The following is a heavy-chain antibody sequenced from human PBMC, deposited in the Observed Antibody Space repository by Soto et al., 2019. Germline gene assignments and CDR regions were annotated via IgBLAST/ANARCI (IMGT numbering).Heavy chain of an antibody. CDR3: ARDGSGVDSSGTYYWLDP. V-gene: IGHV1-69*01. Sequence: QVQLVQSGAEVKKPGSSVKVSCKTSGGNFRNFAISWVRQAPGQGLQWIGGVIPIYDTVNYAQEFQGRVTISADEATRTADLELSSLTPDDTAMYYCARDGSGVDSSGTYYWLDPWGQGSLITVSS. CDR2: VIPIYDTV. J-gene: IGHJ5*02. D-gene: IGHD3-22*01. CDR1: GGNFRNFA.